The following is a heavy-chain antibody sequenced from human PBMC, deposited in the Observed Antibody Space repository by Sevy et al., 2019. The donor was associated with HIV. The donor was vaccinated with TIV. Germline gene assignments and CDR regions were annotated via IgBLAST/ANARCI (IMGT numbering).Heavy chain of an antibody. CDR3: AKDTSITYSSSGGDAFDI. CDR1: GFTFDDYA. J-gene: IGHJ3*02. CDR2: ISWNSGSI. V-gene: IGHV3-9*01. D-gene: IGHD6-6*01. Sequence: SLKISCAASGFTFDDYAMHWVRQAPGKGLEWVSGISWNSGSIGDADSVKGRFTISRDNAKNSLSLQMNSLRAEDTALYYCAKDTSITYSSSGGDAFDIWGQGTMVTVSS.